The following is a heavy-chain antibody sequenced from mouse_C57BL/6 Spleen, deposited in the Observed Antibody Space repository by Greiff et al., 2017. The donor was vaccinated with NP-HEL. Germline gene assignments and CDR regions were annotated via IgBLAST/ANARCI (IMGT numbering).Heavy chain of an antibody. CDR2: IDPSDSET. V-gene: IGHV1-52*01. J-gene: IGHJ3*01. D-gene: IGHD3-2*02. CDR1: GYTFTSYW. CDR3: ARSSGYTFAY. Sequence: VQLQQPGAELVRPGSSVKLSCKASGYTFTSYWMHWVKQRPIRGLEWIGNIDPSDSETHYNQKFKDKATLTVDKSSSTAYKQLSSLTSDDAAVYNCARSSGYTFAYWGQGTLVTVSA.